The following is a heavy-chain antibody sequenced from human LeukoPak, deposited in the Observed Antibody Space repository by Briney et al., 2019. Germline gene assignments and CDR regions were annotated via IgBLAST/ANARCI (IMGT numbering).Heavy chain of an antibody. D-gene: IGHD1-14*01. CDR3: AKSRPPEGYYGMDV. CDR1: GFTFSNYA. V-gene: IGHV3-23*01. Sequence: GGSLRLSCAASGFTFSNYAMSWVRQAPGKGLEWVSAIGGSGGSTYYADSVKGRFTISRDNSKNTLFLQMNSLRAEDTAVYYCAKSRPPEGYYGMDVWGQGTTVTVSS. CDR2: IGGSGGST. J-gene: IGHJ6*02.